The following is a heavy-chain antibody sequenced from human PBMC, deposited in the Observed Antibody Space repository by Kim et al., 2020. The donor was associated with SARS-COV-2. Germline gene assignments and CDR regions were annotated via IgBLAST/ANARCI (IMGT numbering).Heavy chain of an antibody. Sequence: YAESVKGRFTNSRDTSKNTLYLQMNSLRAEDTAVYYCARDDGLGGLVLDSWGQGTLVTVSS. J-gene: IGHJ4*02. V-gene: IGHV3-30*01. CDR3: ARDDGLGGLVLDS. D-gene: IGHD3-16*01.